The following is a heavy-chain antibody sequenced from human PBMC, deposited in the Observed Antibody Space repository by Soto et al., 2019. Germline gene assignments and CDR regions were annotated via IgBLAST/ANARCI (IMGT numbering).Heavy chain of an antibody. D-gene: IGHD2-15*01. CDR3: ARYSSAGSCYDY. CDR2: THTSGST. J-gene: IGHJ4*02. Sequence: QVQLQESGPGLVKPSETLSLTCTVSGGSISSYYWSWIRQPAGKGLEWIGRTHTSGSTNYNPSLKSRVTMSVDTSTNQLSLKLTSVTAADTAVYYCARYSSAGSCYDYWGQGTLVTVSS. CDR1: GGSISSYY. V-gene: IGHV4-4*07.